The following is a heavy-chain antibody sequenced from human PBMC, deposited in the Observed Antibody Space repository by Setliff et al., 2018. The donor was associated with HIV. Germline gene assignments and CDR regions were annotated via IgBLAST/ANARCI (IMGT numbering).Heavy chain of an antibody. D-gene: IGHD6-13*01. CDR3: AREERTSWPRVDY. Sequence: SETLSLTCTVSGGSISSDNYYWSWIRQPAGKGLEWIGRYYTSGITNYNPSLKSRVSISVDTSKNQFSLRLNSVTAADTALYYCAREERTSWPRVDYWGQGALVTFSS. CDR2: YYTSGIT. J-gene: IGHJ4*02. CDR1: GGSISSDNYY. V-gene: IGHV4-61*02.